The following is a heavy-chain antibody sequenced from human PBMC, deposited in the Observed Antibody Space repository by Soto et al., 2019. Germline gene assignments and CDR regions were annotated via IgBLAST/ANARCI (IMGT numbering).Heavy chain of an antibody. J-gene: IGHJ5*02. CDR1: GYTFTSYG. CDR2: ISAYNGNT. Sequence: QVQLVQSGAEVKKPGASVKVSCKASGYTFTSYGISWVRQAPGQGLEWMGWISAYNGNTNYAQKLQGRVTMTTDTPRSTASXELRSLRSDDTAVYYCARDPVDYVWGSYRPNWFDPWGQGTLVTVSS. D-gene: IGHD3-16*02. V-gene: IGHV1-18*01. CDR3: ARDPVDYVWGSYRPNWFDP.